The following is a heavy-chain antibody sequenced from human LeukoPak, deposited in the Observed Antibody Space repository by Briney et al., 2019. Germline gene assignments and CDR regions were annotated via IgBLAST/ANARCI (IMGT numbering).Heavy chain of an antibody. J-gene: IGHJ4*02. CDR1: GFTFSSYG. V-gene: IGHV3-48*01. D-gene: IGHD1-14*01. Sequence: GGSLTLSCAASGFTFSSYGMNWVRRAPGKGLEWISYMNSDSSTIYHADSVRGRFTISRDNAKNSLFLQMNSLKTEDTGMYYCTTDPFLPTDYWGQGTLVTVSS. CDR2: MNSDSSTI. CDR3: TTDPFLPTDY.